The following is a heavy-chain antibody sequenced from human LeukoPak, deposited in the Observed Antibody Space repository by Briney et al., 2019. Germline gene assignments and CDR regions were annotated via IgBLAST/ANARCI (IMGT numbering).Heavy chain of an antibody. J-gene: IGHJ4*02. CDR3: ARATVTTVGFDY. V-gene: IGHV4-34*01. Sequence: PSETLSLTCAVYGGSFSGYYWSWIRQPPGKGLEGIGEINHSGSTNYNPSPKSRVTISVDTSKNQFSLKLSSVTAADTAVYYCARATVTTVGFDYWGQGTLVTVSS. CDR2: INHSGST. D-gene: IGHD4-17*01. CDR1: GGSFSGYY.